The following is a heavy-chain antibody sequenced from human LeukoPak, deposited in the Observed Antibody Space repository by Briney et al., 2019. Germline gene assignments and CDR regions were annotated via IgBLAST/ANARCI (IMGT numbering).Heavy chain of an antibody. J-gene: IGHJ4*02. CDR3: AKDTKGYYYDSSGYLTFDY. D-gene: IGHD3-22*01. V-gene: IGHV3-23*01. CDR1: GFTFSSYA. Sequence: PGGSLRLSCAASGFTFSSYAMSWVRQAPGKGLEWVSAISGSGGSTYYADSVKGRFTISRDNPKNTLYLQMNSLRAEDTAVYYCAKDTKGYYYDSSGYLTFDYWGQGTLVTVSS. CDR2: ISGSGGST.